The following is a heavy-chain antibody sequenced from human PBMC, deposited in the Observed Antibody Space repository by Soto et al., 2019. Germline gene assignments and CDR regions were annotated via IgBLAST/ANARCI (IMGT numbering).Heavy chain of an antibody. J-gene: IGHJ5*02. Sequence: QVQLVQSGAEEKKPGASVKVSCKASGYTFSDYAMHWVRQAPGQRLEWMGWINGGDGNTKYSQSFQGRVTITRDTAASTAYRELSSLTSEDTAVYYCARGWWADRPQDGFDPWGQGTLVTVPS. CDR3: ARGWWADRPQDGFDP. V-gene: IGHV1-3*05. CDR1: GYTFSDYA. CDR2: INGGDGNT. D-gene: IGHD2-15*01.